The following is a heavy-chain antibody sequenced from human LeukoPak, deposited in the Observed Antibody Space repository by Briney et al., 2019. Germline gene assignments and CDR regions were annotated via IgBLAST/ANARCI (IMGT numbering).Heavy chain of an antibody. CDR2: IKGDGSDK. CDR3: AREVPTGTSFDY. V-gene: IGHV3-7*01. CDR1: GFTFSSSW. J-gene: IGHJ4*02. Sequence: GGSLKLSCAASGFTFSSSWMTWVRQAPGKGLEWLANIKGDGSDKNYVDSVKGRFTISRDNAKNSLFLQMSSLRGEDTAVYYCAREVPTGTSFDYWAQGTLVTVSS. D-gene: IGHD4-17*01.